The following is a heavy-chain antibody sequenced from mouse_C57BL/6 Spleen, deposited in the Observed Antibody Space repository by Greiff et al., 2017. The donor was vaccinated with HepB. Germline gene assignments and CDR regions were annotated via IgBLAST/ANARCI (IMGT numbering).Heavy chain of an antibody. CDR1: GFSFNTYA. Sequence: EVKLMESGGGLVQPKGSLKLSCAASGFSFNTYAMNWVRQAPGKGLEWVARIRSKSNNYATYYADSVKDRFTISRDDSESMLYLQMNNLKTEDTAMYYCVRHGYYAMVYWGQGTSVTVSS. J-gene: IGHJ4*01. V-gene: IGHV10-1*01. CDR3: VRHGYYAMVY. CDR2: IRSKSNNYAT.